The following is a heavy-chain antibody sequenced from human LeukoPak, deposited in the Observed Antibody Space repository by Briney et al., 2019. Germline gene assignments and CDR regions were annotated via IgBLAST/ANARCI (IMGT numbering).Heavy chain of an antibody. CDR3: AREKYGSGPQPFDH. CDR2: IYSGGNT. Sequence: GGSLRLSCAASGFTVSSGYISWVRQAPGKGLQWVSVIYSGGNTYYADSLKGRFTIFRDNSKNTVYLQMNSLRAEDTAVYYCAREKYGSGPQPFDHWXXGTXVXVSS. V-gene: IGHV3-66*01. CDR1: GFTVSSGY. D-gene: IGHD3-10*01. J-gene: IGHJ4*02.